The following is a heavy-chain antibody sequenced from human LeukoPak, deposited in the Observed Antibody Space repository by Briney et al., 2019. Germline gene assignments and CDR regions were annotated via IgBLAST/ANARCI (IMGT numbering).Heavy chain of an antibody. V-gene: IGHV1-2*02. D-gene: IGHD3-16*01. J-gene: IGHJ6*02. Sequence: ASVKVSCKASGYSFTGYFMRWVRQAPGQGLEWMVWINPNSGDTNYAQKFQGRVTMTRDTSISTAYMELSRLRSDDAAVYYCARRFYCAMDVWGQGTTVTVSS. CDR2: INPNSGDT. CDR3: ARRFYCAMDV. CDR1: GYSFTGYF.